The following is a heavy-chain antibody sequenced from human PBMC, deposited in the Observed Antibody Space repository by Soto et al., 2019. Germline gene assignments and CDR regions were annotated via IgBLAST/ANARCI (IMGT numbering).Heavy chain of an antibody. J-gene: IGHJ4*02. V-gene: IGHV3-66*01. CDR2: IYSGGST. CDR1: GFTVSTKY. D-gene: IGHD3-16*01. Sequence: EVQFVESGGGLVQPGGSLRLSCAASGFTVSTKYMSWVRQAPGKGLEWVSVIYSGGSTFYADSVRGRFTISRDNSKNTVNLQMNSRRAEDPAVYYCARDPWAADYWGQGTLVTVSS. CDR3: ARDPWAADY.